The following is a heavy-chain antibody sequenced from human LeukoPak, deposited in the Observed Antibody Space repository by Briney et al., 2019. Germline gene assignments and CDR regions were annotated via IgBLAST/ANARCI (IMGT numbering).Heavy chain of an antibody. V-gene: IGHV3-15*01. CDR3: TTTEGWELLPGDAFDI. Sequence: GGSLRLSCAASGFTFSTYSMNWVRQAPGKGLEWVARIKSKTDGGTTDYAAPVKGRFTISRDDSKNTLYLQMNSLKAEDTAVYYCTTTEGWELLPGDAFDIWGQGTMVTVSS. D-gene: IGHD1-26*01. J-gene: IGHJ3*02. CDR2: IKSKTDGGTT. CDR1: GFTFSTYS.